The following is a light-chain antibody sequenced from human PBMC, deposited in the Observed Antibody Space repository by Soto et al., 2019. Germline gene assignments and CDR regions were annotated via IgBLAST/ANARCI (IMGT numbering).Light chain of an antibody. J-gene: IGKJ1*01. CDR1: QYVGSR. Sequence: EIVLTQSPATLSSSPGETATLSCRASQYVGSRLAWYQHKPGQAPRLLIYYMSKRATGIPARFGGSGSGTAFTLTISSLAPDDFAIYYWHQRQSWPRTFGQGTKVEIK. V-gene: IGKV3-11*01. CDR3: HQRQSWPRT. CDR2: YMS.